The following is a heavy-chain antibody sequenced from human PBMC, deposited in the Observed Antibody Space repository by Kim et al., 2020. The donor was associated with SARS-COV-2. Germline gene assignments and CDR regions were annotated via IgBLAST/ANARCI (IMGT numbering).Heavy chain of an antibody. V-gene: IGHV3-30*18. J-gene: IGHJ4*02. CDR2: ISYDGSNK. CDR1: GFTFSSYG. D-gene: IGHD3-10*01. CDR3: AKDYYGSGSYPARLFDY. Sequence: GGSLRLSCAASGFTFSSYGMHWVRQAPGKGLEWVAVISYDGSNKYYADSVKGRFTISRDNSKNTLYLQMNSLRAEDTAVYYCAKDYYGSGSYPARLFDYWGQGTLVTVSS.